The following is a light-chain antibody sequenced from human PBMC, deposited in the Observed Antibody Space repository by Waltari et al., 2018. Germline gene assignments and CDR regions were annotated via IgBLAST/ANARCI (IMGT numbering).Light chain of an antibody. CDR2: DAS. Sequence: EIVMTQSPAILSVSPGAGATLSCRASHGFGTNFAWYQKKPGQAHRLLMYDASTRAPGIPARFTGGGAGTEFTLVINSLHSEDSALYFCQQYRDWYSFGQGTKLEIK. CDR3: QQYRDWYS. V-gene: IGKV3-15*01. CDR1: HGFGTN. J-gene: IGKJ2*01.